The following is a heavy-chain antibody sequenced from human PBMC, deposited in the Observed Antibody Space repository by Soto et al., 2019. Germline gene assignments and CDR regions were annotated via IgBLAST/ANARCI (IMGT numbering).Heavy chain of an antibody. CDR2: ISSSSSYI. Sequence: GGSLRLSCAASGFTFSSYSMNWVRQAPGKGLEWVSSISSSSSYIYYADSVKGRFTISRDNAKNSLYLQMNSLRAEDTAVYYCARDRSSLGAYDYIWGSYRYTDWFDPWGQGTLVTISS. CDR3: ARDRSSLGAYDYIWGSYRYTDWFDP. J-gene: IGHJ5*02. CDR1: GFTFSSYS. D-gene: IGHD3-16*02. V-gene: IGHV3-21*01.